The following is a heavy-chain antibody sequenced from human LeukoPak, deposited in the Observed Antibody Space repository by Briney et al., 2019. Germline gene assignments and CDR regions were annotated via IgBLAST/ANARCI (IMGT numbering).Heavy chain of an antibody. J-gene: IGHJ4*02. CDR3: ARSSGRSYDFWSGYYGD. D-gene: IGHD3-3*01. V-gene: IGHV3-30-3*01. Sequence: PGGSLRLSCAASGFTFSSYAMHWVRQAPGKGLEWVAVISYDGSNKYYADSVKGRFTISRDNSKNTLYLQMNSLRAEDTAVYYCARSSGRSYDFWSGYYGDWGQGTLVTVSS. CDR1: GFTFSSYA. CDR2: ISYDGSNK.